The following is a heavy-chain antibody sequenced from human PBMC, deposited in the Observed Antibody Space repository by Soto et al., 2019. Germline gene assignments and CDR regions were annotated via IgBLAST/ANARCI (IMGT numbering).Heavy chain of an antibody. CDR3: AKFKAGTYEKYHFDY. V-gene: IGHV3-23*01. D-gene: IGHD3-10*01. CDR2: ITDDGVGT. Sequence: EVQLLESGGGLVQPGGSLRLSCAASGFTFSGYAMSWVRQASGKGLEWVAGITDDGVGTYYADSVKGRFSISRDNSKYTLYLQMNGLRAEDTALYYCAKFKAGTYEKYHFDYWGQGTLVTVSS. J-gene: IGHJ4*02. CDR1: GFTFSGYA.